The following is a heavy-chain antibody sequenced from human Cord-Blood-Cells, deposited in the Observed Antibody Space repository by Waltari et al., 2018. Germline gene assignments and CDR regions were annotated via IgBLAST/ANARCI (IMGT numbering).Heavy chain of an antibody. D-gene: IGHD3-3*01. CDR3: ARLGDFGSGYYFDY. J-gene: IGHJ4*02. V-gene: IGHV1-69*06. Sequence: QVQLVQSGAEVKKPGSSVKVSCKASGGTFSSYAISWVRQAPGQGLEWMGGIIPIFGTANYAQKFQGRVTITADNATSTAYMELSSLRSEDTAVYYCARLGDFGSGYYFDYWGQGTLVTVSS. CDR2: IIPIFGTA. CDR1: GGTFSSYA.